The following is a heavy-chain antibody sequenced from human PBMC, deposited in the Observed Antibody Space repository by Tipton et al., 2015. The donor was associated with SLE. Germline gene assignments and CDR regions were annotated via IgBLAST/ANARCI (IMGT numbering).Heavy chain of an antibody. CDR3: ARQKAQGLWTFDV. J-gene: IGHJ3*01. CDR2: IYTSGNA. D-gene: IGHD2/OR15-2a*01. V-gene: IGHV4-61*02. CDR1: GGSISRGSYY. Sequence: TLSLTCTVSGGSISRGSYYWGWILQSAGKGLEWIGRIYTSGNANYNPTLKSRVTILVDTSKNYFSLKVTSATAADTAMYYCARQKAQGLWTFDVWGQGTVVTVSS.